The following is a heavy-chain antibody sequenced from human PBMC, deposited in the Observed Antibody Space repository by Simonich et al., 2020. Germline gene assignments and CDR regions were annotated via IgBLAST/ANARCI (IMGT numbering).Heavy chain of an antibody. CDR1: GFTFSSHW. J-gene: IGHJ4*02. CDR2: INGGGSST. V-gene: IGHV3-74*01. Sequence: EVQLVESGGGLVQPGGSLRLFCAASGFTFSSHWMLWVPKAPRKGLVWVSRINGGGSSTSYADPVKGRFTISRDNAKKTLYLQMNSLRAEDTAVYYCARNRLDYWGQGTLVTVSS. CDR3: ARNRLDY.